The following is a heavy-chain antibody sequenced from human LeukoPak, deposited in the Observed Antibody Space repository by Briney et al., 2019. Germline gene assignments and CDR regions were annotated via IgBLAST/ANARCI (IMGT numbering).Heavy chain of an antibody. Sequence: PGESLRLSCAASGFTFSSYGMHWVRQAPGKGLEWVAVIWYDGSNKYYADSVKGRFTISRDNSKNTLYLQMNSLRAEDTAIYYCAKYGPQDSGSPHFDYWGQGALVTVSS. CDR3: AKYGPQDSGSPHFDY. J-gene: IGHJ4*02. D-gene: IGHD1-26*01. CDR2: IWYDGSNK. CDR1: GFTFSSYG. V-gene: IGHV3-33*06.